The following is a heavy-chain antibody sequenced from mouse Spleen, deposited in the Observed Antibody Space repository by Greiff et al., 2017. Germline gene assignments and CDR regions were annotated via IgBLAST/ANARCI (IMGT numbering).Heavy chain of an antibody. Sequence: VKLQESAAELARPGASVKMSCKASGYTFTSYTMHWVKQRPGQGLEWIGYINPSSGYTEYNQKFKDKTTLTADKSSSTAYMQLSSLTSEDSAVYYCARTGAMDYWGQGTSVTVSS. CDR3: ARTGAMDY. V-gene: IGHV1-4*02. CDR1: GYTFTSYT. J-gene: IGHJ4*01. CDR2: INPSSGYT.